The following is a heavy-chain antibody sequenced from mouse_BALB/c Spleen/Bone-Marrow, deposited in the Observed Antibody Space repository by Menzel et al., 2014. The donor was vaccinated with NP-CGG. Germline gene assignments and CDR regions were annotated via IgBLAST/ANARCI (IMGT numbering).Heavy chain of an antibody. CDR3: ARDPDAMDY. CDR2: SRNKANDYTT. J-gene: IGHJ4*01. V-gene: IGHV7-1*02. CDR1: GFTFSDFY. Sequence: EVKLVESGGGLVQPGSSLRLSCAPSGFTFSDFYMEWVRQPPGKRLEWIAASRNKANDYTTEYSASVKGRFIVSRDTSQSILYLQMNALRAEDTAIYYCARDPDAMDYWGQGTSVTVSS.